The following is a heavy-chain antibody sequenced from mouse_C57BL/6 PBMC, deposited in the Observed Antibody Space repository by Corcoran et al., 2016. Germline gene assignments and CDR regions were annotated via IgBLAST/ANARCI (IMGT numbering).Heavy chain of an antibody. D-gene: IGHD2-1*01. J-gene: IGHJ2*01. V-gene: IGHV3-6*01. CDR2: ISYDGSN. CDR1: GYSITSGYY. CDR3: ARVRYGNYFFDY. Sequence: DVQLQESGPGLVKPSQSLSLTCSVTGYSITSGYYWNWIRQFPGNKLEWMGYISYDGSNNYNPSLKNRISITRDTSKNQFFLKLNSVTTEDTATYYCARVRYGNYFFDYWGQGTTLTVSS.